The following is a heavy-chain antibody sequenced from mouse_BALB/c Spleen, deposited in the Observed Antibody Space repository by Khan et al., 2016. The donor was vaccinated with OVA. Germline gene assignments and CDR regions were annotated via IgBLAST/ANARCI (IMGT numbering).Heavy chain of an antibody. CDR3: AAAYYRNYFDY. Sequence: EVQLQESGAELGRPGSSVKLSCKTSGFTFTSYGIKWVKQRPGQGLEWIGYIYPENGYTVYNEKFQGKATLTSDTSSSTAYMQLTSLTSEDSAIXFCAAAYYRNYFDYWGQGTTLTVSS. J-gene: IGHJ2*01. V-gene: IGHV1S134*01. D-gene: IGHD2-14*01. CDR1: GFTFTSYG. CDR2: IYPENGYT.